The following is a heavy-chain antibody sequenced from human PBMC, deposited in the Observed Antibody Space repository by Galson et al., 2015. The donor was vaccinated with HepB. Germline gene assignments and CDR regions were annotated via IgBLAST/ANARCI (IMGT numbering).Heavy chain of an antibody. CDR3: AKFQKLTYYYDSSGYYQVGFDY. V-gene: IGHV3-23*01. CDR1: GFTFSSYA. D-gene: IGHD3-22*01. J-gene: IGHJ4*02. Sequence: SLRLSCAASGFTFSSYAMSWVRQAPGKGLEWVSAISGSGGSTYYADSVKGRFTISRDNSKNTLYLQMNSLRAEDTAVYYCAKFQKLTYYYDSSGYYQVGFDYWGQGTLVTVSS. CDR2: ISGSGGST.